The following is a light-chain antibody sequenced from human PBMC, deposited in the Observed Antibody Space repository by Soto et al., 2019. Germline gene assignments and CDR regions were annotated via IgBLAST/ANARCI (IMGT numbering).Light chain of an antibody. Sequence: VVTQPPSVSGTPGQRVTISCSGGKSDIGSNTVFWFQHVPGTAPRLLIYTNNQRPSGVPDRFSGSKSDTSASLAISGLQSEDEADYFCATWDGILNVCVFGGGTKVTVL. V-gene: IGLV1-44*01. CDR3: ATWDGILNVCV. CDR1: KSDIGSNT. CDR2: TNN. J-gene: IGLJ3*02.